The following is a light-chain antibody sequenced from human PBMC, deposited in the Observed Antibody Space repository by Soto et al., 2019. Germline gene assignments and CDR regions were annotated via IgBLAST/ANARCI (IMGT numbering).Light chain of an antibody. Sequence: DIQMTQSPSTLSGSVGDRVTITCRASQTISSWLAWYQQKPGKAPKLLIYKASTLKSGVPSRFSGSGSGTEFTITISSLQPDDFATYYCQHYNSYSEAFGQGPKVDIK. CDR3: QHYNSYSEA. CDR2: KAS. V-gene: IGKV1-5*03. CDR1: QTISSW. J-gene: IGKJ1*01.